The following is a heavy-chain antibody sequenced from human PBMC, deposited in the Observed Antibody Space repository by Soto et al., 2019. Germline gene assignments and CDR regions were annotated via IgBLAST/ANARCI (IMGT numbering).Heavy chain of an antibody. CDR2: IGVNAVSA. Sequence: GGSLRLSCAASGFTFSSYSMSWVRQAPGKGLEWVSVIGVNAVSAYYADSVKGRFTISRDNSKNTLYLQMNSLRADDTAVYYCATRPVQYCSGGSCDLFDYWGQGTLVTVSS. D-gene: IGHD2-15*01. J-gene: IGHJ4*02. CDR3: ATRPVQYCSGGSCDLFDY. V-gene: IGHV3-23*01. CDR1: GFTFSSYS.